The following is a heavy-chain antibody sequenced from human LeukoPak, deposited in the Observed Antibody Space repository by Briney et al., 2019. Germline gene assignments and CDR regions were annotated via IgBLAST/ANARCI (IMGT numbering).Heavy chain of an antibody. Sequence: GGSLRLSCAASGFMFSSNWMSWVRLAPGKGLEWVANIKEDGTETYYVDSVKGRFTISRDNAKNSLYLQMNSLRVEDTAVYYCAKEGRSLQTYWGQGTLVAVSS. CDR2: IKEDGTET. CDR3: AKEGRSLQTY. D-gene: IGHD5-24*01. V-gene: IGHV3-7*03. J-gene: IGHJ4*02. CDR1: GFMFSSNW.